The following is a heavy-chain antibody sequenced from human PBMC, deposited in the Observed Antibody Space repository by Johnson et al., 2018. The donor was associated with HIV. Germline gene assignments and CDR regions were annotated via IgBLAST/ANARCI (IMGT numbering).Heavy chain of an antibody. CDR2: ISSSGSST. J-gene: IGHJ3*01. Sequence: QVHLVESGGGLIQPGGSLRLSCAASGFTFSNAWMSWVRQAPGKGLEFVSYISSSGSSTYYIDSVKGRFTISRDNAKNSLYLQMNNLRVEDTAVYYCARDATPWGGDYVGYAFDLWGQGTVVTVSP. CDR1: GFTFSNAW. CDR3: ARDATPWGGDYVGYAFDL. V-gene: IGHV3-11*04. D-gene: IGHD4-17*01.